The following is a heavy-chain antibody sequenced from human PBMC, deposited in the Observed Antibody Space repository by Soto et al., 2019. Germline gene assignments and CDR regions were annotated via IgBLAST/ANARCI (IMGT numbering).Heavy chain of an antibody. CDR1: GGSISSGGYY. CDR2: IYYSGST. D-gene: IGHD5-12*01. Sequence: SETLSLTCTVSGGSISSGGYYWSWIRQHPGKGLEWIGYIYYSGSTYYNPSLKSRVTISVDTSKSQFSLKLSSVTAADTAVYYCASLRRDGYNLSYWGQGTLVTVSS. J-gene: IGHJ4*02. V-gene: IGHV4-31*03. CDR3: ASLRRDGYNLSY.